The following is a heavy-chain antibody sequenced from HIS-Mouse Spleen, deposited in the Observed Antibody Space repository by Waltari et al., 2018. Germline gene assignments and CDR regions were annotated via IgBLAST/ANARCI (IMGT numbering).Heavy chain of an antibody. J-gene: IGHJ6*02. CDR1: GGSISSSSYY. D-gene: IGHD3-16*02. Sequence: QLQLQESGPGLVKPSETLSLTCTVSGGSISSSSYYWGWIRQPPGKGLEWIGSIYYSGSTYYTPALKSRVTISVDTSKNQFSLKLSSVTAADTAVYYCARLSGQGYYYYGMDVWGQGTTVTVSS. CDR3: ARLSGQGYYYYGMDV. V-gene: IGHV4-39*07. CDR2: IYYSGST.